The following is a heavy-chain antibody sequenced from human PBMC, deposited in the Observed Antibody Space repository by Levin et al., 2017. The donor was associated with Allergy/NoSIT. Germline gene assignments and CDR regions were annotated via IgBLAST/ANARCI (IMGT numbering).Heavy chain of an antibody. CDR3: AGEDSGNGFDY. J-gene: IGHJ4*02. V-gene: IGHV4-31*03. Sequence: SETLSLTCTVSGGSISSGVYYWSWIRQHPGMRLEWIGYIYYSGSTYYNPSLKSRITISLDTSKNQFSLELSSVTAADTAVYYCAGEDSGNGFDYWGQGTLVTVSS. D-gene: IGHD3-10*01. CDR2: IYYSGST. CDR1: GGSISSGVYY.